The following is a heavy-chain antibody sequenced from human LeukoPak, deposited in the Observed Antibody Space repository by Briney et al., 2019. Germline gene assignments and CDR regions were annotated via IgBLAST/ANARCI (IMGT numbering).Heavy chain of an antibody. D-gene: IGHD3-9*01. J-gene: IGHJ4*02. CDR3: AKDRLDYDILTGYYDY. CDR1: GFTFSSYA. CDR2: TSGSGGST. V-gene: IGHV3-23*01. Sequence: GGSLRLSCAASGFTFSSYAMSWVRQAPGKGLEWVSATSGSGGSTYYADSVKGRFTISRDNSKNTLYLQMNSLRAEDTAVYYCAKDRLDYDILTGYYDYWGQGTLVTVSS.